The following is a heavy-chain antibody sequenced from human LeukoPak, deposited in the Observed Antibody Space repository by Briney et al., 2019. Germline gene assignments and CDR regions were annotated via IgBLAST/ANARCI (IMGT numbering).Heavy chain of an antibody. D-gene: IGHD3-16*01. CDR2: IGAYNGNT. CDR1: GYTFTNYG. Sequence: ASVKVSCKASGYTFTNYGISWVRQAPGQGLEWMGWIGAYNGNTNYAQKLQGRVIMTTDTSTSTAYMELRSLRSDDTAVYYCARWGPYYYYMDVWGKGTTVTVSS. J-gene: IGHJ6*03. CDR3: ARWGPYYYYMDV. V-gene: IGHV1-18*01.